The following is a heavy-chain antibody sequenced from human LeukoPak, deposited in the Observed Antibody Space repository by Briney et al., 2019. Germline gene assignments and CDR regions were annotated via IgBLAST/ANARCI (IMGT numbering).Heavy chain of an antibody. CDR3: AKDPRYCSSTSCYLV. V-gene: IGHV3-23*01. D-gene: IGHD2-2*01. CDR2: ISGSGGST. Sequence: GGSLRLSCAPSGFTFSSYAMSWVRQAPGKGLEWVSAISGSGGSTYYADSVKGRFTISRDNSKNTLYLQMNSLRAEDTAVYYCAKDPRYCSSTSCYLVWGQGTLVTVSS. J-gene: IGHJ4*02. CDR1: GFTFSSYA.